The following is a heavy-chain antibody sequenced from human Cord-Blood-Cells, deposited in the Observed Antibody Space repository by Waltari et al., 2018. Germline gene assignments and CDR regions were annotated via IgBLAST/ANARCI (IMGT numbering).Heavy chain of an antibody. V-gene: IGHV3-23*01. Sequence: EVQLLESGGGLVQPGGSLRLSCAASGFTLSSYAMSWVRQAPGNGREWVSAISGSGGSTYYADSVKGRFTISRDNSKNTLYLQMNSLRAEDTAVYYCAKVSSWGSGAFDIWGQGTMVTVSS. CDR1: GFTLSSYA. D-gene: IGHD6-6*01. CDR2: ISGSGGST. CDR3: AKVSSWGSGAFDI. J-gene: IGHJ3*02.